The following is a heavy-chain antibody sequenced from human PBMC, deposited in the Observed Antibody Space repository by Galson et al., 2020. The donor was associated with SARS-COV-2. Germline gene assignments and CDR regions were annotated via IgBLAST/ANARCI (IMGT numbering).Heavy chain of an antibody. CDR2: INSYGNST. D-gene: IGHD3-22*01. V-gene: IGHV3-74*01. Sequence: WGSLRLSCAASGFSFSDYWMHWVRQAPGKGLVWVSRINSYGNSTNYADSVRGRFTVSSDNAKNVLYLQMNSLRAEDTAVYYCTRHSSGDYWGQGTLVTVSP. CDR1: GFSFSDYW. CDR3: TRHSSGDY. J-gene: IGHJ4*02.